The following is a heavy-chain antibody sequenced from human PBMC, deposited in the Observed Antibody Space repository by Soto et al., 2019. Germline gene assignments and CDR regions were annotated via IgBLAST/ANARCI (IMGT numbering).Heavy chain of an antibody. CDR1: GFTFSSYA. V-gene: IGHV3-23*01. J-gene: IGHJ6*03. D-gene: IGHD3-3*01. CDR2: ISGSGDNT. CDR3: AKVLGADDFWSAYDPYYYRDV. Sequence: EVQLLESGGGLVQPGGSLRLSCAASGFTFSSYALNWVRQAPGKGLEWVSVISGSGDNTYYADSVNGRFTISRDNSKNTLYLQMSSLSAEDTAVYYCAKVLGADDFWSAYDPYYYRDVWGKGTAFTISS.